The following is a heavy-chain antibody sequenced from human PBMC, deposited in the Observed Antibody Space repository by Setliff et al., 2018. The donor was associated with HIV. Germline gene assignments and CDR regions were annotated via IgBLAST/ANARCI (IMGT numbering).Heavy chain of an antibody. V-gene: IGHV4-61*09. Sequence: TLSLTCTVSGGSISSGSYYWSWIRQPAGKGLEWIGHIYSSGSTNYNPSLKSRVTISADTSKNQFSLNLSSVTAADTAVYFCARVYYGDLEYWGQGTLVTSPQ. CDR2: IYSSGST. D-gene: IGHD4-17*01. CDR1: GGSISSGSYY. J-gene: IGHJ4*02. CDR3: ARVYYGDLEY.